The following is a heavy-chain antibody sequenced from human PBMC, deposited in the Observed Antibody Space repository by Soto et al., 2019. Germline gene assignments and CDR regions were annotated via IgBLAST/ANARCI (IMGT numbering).Heavy chain of an antibody. Sequence: GGSLRLSCAASGSSFSSHVMSWVRQAPGMGLEWVSAIAGTGVDTWYADSVKGRFTISRDNSKNTLYLQMDSLRPEDTAVYYCAKGSASSRPYYFDYWGQGTLVTVSS. V-gene: IGHV3-23*01. J-gene: IGHJ4*02. CDR1: GSSFSSHV. CDR2: IAGTGVDT. CDR3: AKGSASSRPYYFDY. D-gene: IGHD6-6*01.